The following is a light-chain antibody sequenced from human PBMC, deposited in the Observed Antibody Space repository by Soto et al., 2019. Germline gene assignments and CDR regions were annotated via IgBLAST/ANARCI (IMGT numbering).Light chain of an antibody. CDR2: DVS. J-gene: IGLJ1*01. Sequence: QSALAQPRSVSGSPGQSVTISCTGTSSDVGGYNYVSWYQQHPGKAPKLMIYDVSKRPSGVPDRFSGSKSGTTASLTISGLQAEDEADYYCCSYAGNNIFVFGTGTKVTVL. CDR3: CSYAGNNIFV. CDR1: SSDVGGYNY. V-gene: IGLV2-11*01.